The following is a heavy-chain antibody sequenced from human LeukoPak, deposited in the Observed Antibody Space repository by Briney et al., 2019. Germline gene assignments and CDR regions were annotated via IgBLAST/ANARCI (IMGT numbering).Heavy chain of an antibody. CDR2: IYYSGST. V-gene: IGHV4-59*08. D-gene: IGHD3-22*01. CDR1: GDSINSHY. J-gene: IGHJ4*02. Sequence: PSETLSLTCTVSGDSINSHYWSWIRQPPGKGLEWIAYIYYSGSTNYNPSLKSRVTISVDTSKNQFSLKLSSVTAADTAVYYCARQNRPTYYYDSSGPFDYWGQGTLVTVSS. CDR3: ARQNRPTYYYDSSGPFDY.